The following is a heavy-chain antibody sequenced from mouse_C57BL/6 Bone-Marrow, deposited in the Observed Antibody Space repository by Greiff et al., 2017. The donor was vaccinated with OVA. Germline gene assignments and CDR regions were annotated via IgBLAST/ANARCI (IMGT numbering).Heavy chain of an antibody. D-gene: IGHD2-4*01. CDR2: IHPNSGST. CDR1: GYTFTSYW. J-gene: IGHJ3*01. CDR3: ARYYDYDGWFDY. Sequence: QVQLQQPGAELVKPGASVKLSCKASGYTFTSYWMHWVKQRPGQGLEWIGMIHPNSGSTNYNEKFKSKATLTVDKSSSTAYMQLSSLTSEDSAVYYCARYYDYDGWFDYWGKGTMVTVSA. V-gene: IGHV1-64*01.